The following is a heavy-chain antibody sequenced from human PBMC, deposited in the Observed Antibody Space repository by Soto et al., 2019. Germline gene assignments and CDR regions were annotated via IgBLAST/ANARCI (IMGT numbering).Heavy chain of an antibody. D-gene: IGHD1-26*01. V-gene: IGHV3-66*01. CDR1: GFTVSSNY. CDR3: ARDLGRSRYYSGMDV. J-gene: IGHJ6*02. CDR2: IYSGGST. Sequence: GGSLRLSCAASGFTVSSNYMSWVRQAPGKGLEWVSVIYSGGSTYYADSVKGRFTISRDNSKNTLYLQMNGLRAEDTAVYYCARDLGRSRYYSGMDVWGQGT.